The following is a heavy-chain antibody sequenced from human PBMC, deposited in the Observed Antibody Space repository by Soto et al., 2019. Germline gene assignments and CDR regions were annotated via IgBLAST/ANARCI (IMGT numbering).Heavy chain of an antibody. V-gene: IGHV3-30-3*01. CDR3: RTDSYGMDV. D-gene: IGHD3-3*01. Sequence: GGSLRLSCAASGFTFSSYAMHWVRQAPGKGLEWVAVISYDGSNKYYADSVKGRFTISRDNSKNTLYLQMNSLRAEDTAVYYCRTDSYGMDVWGQGTTVTVSS. J-gene: IGHJ6*02. CDR1: GFTFSSYA. CDR2: ISYDGSNK.